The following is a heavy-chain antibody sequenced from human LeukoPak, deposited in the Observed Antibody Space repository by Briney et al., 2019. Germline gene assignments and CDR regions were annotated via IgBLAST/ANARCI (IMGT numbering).Heavy chain of an antibody. Sequence: SETPSLTCTVSGGSISSYYWSWIRQPPGKGLEWIGYIYYSGSTNYNPSLKSRVTISVDTSKNQFSLKLSSVTAADTAVYYCSRENGAFSPFGYWGQGILVTV. J-gene: IGHJ4*02. D-gene: IGHD2-8*01. CDR3: SRENGAFSPFGY. CDR2: IYYSGST. V-gene: IGHV4-59*01. CDR1: GGSISSYY.